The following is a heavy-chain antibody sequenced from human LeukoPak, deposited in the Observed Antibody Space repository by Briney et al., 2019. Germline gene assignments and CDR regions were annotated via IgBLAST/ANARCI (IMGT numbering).Heavy chain of an antibody. D-gene: IGHD6-25*01. V-gene: IGHV4-59*01. CDR1: GGSISNYY. Sequence: SETLSLTCTVSGGSISNYYWGWIRQPPGKGLEWIGYIYYSGSTNYNPSLKSRVTISIDTSKNQFSLKLSSVTAAATAVYYCARRLATQNKTWFDPWGQGALVTVSS. CDR3: ARRLATQNKTWFDP. J-gene: IGHJ5*02. CDR2: IYYSGST.